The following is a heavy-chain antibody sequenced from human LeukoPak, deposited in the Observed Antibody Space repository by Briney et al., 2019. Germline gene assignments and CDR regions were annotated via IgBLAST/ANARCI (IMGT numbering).Heavy chain of an antibody. CDR3: ARGAGVTVTYYFDY. CDR1: GGSFIGYY. D-gene: IGHD4-17*01. Sequence: SETLSITCAVYGGSFIGYYWSWIRQPLGKGLEWIGEINHSGSTNYNPSLKSRVTISVDTSKNQFSLKLSSVTAADTAVYYCARGAGVTVTYYFDYWGQGTLVTVSS. CDR2: INHSGST. J-gene: IGHJ4*02. V-gene: IGHV4-34*01.